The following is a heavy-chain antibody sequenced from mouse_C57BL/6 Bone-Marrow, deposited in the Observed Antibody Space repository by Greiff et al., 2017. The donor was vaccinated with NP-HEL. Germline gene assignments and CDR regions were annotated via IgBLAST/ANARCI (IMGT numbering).Heavy chain of an antibody. V-gene: IGHV1-82*01. CDR1: GYAFSSSW. CDR3: ARSRAWFSY. J-gene: IGHJ3*01. CDR2: IYPGDGDT. Sequence: VQLQQSGPELVKPGASVKISCKASGYAFSSSWMNWVKQRPGQGLEWIGRIYPGDGDTNYNGKFKGKSTLTADKSSSTAYMQLSSLTSEDSAVYFCARSRAWFSYWGQGTLVTVSA.